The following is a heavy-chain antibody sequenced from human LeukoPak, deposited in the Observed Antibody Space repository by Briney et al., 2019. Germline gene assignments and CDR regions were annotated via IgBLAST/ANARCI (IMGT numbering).Heavy chain of an antibody. V-gene: IGHV1-2*02. CDR1: GYTFTGYY. Sequence: ASVKVSCKASGYTFTGYYMHWVRQAPGQGLEWMGWTNPNSGGTNYAQKFQGRVTMTRDTSISTAYMELSRLRSDDTAVYYCARSLYGDPNWFDPWGQGTLVSVSS. D-gene: IGHD4-17*01. CDR3: ARSLYGDPNWFDP. CDR2: TNPNSGGT. J-gene: IGHJ5*02.